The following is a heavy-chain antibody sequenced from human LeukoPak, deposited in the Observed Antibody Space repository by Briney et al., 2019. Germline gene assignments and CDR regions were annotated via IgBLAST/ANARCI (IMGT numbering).Heavy chain of an antibody. CDR1: GGSFSGYY. D-gene: IGHD6-19*01. V-gene: IGHV4-34*01. CDR3: ARVGWLVHQGSSLGFDY. CDR2: INHSGST. J-gene: IGHJ4*02. Sequence: SETLSLTCAVYGGSFSGYYWSWIRQPPGKGLEWIGEINHSGSTNYNPSLKSRVTISVDTSKNQFSLNLSSVTAADTAVYYCARVGWLVHQGSSLGFDYWGQGTLVTVSS.